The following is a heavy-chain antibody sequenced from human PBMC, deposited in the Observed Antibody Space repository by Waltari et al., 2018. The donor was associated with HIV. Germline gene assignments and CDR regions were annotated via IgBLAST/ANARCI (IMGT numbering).Heavy chain of an antibody. J-gene: IGHJ2*01. D-gene: IGHD3-16*01. Sequence: QVQLQQWGAGLLKPSETLSLTCAVYGAPFTIYYWNWIRQPPGKGLEWIGYINQGGTMNFNPSLRSRVTLSLDTSKNQFSLKMTSVTAADTAVYYCARGPLGWGRGHNLAWFFDVWGRGVQVTVSS. V-gene: IGHV4-34*01. CDR2: INQGGTM. CDR1: GAPFTIYY. CDR3: ARGPLGWGRGHNLAWFFDV.